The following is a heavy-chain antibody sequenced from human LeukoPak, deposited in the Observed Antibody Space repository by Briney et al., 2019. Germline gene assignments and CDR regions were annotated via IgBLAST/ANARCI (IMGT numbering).Heavy chain of an antibody. V-gene: IGHV5-51*01. J-gene: IGHJ3*02. Sequence: RGESLKISCKGSGYSFTSYWIGWVRQMPGKGLEWMGIIYPGDSDTRYSPSFQGQVTISADKSISTAYLQWSSLKASDTAMYYCARTGYSSSWYEEDAFDIWGQGTMVTVSS. D-gene: IGHD6-13*01. CDR2: IYPGDSDT. CDR1: GYSFTSYW. CDR3: ARTGYSSSWYEEDAFDI.